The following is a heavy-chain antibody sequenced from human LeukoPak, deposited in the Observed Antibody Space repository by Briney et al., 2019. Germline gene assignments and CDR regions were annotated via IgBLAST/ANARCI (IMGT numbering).Heavy chain of an antibody. CDR3: ARPLGDCSGGSCYSEMDV. Sequence: PGGSLRLSCAASGFTVSSNYMSWVRQAPGKGLEWVSVIYSGGSTYYADSVKGRFTISRDNSKNTVSLQMNSLRAEDTAVYYCARPLGDCSGGSCYSEMDVWGQGTTVTVSS. CDR2: IYSGGST. D-gene: IGHD2-15*01. CDR1: GFTVSSNY. V-gene: IGHV3-66*04. J-gene: IGHJ6*02.